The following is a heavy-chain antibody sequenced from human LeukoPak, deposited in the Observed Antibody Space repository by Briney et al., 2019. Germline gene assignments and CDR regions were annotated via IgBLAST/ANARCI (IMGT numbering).Heavy chain of an antibody. J-gene: IGHJ4*02. CDR2: IIPIFGTA. V-gene: IGHV1-69*05. CDR3: ARDSYYDSSGYYPMGYFDY. CDR1: GGTFSSYA. D-gene: IGHD3-22*01. Sequence: SMKVSCKASGGTFSSYAISWVRQAPGQGLEWMGRIIPIFGTANYAQKFQGRVTITTDESTSTAYMELSSLRSEDTAVYYCARDSYYDSSGYYPMGYFDYWGQGTLVTVSS.